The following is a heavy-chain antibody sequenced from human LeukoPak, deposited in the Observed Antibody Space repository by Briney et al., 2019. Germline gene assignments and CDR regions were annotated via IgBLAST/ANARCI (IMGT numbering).Heavy chain of an antibody. CDR1: GGSISTYY. V-gene: IGHV4-59*12. J-gene: IGHJ4*02. Sequence: PSETLSLTCTVSGGSISTYYWSWIRQPPGTGLEWVGFIYYSGTTNSNPSLKSRVTISVDTSKNQFSLRLSSVTAADTAVYYCASYVDTAMALHFDYWGQGTLVTVSS. D-gene: IGHD5-18*01. CDR2: IYYSGTT. CDR3: ASYVDTAMALHFDY.